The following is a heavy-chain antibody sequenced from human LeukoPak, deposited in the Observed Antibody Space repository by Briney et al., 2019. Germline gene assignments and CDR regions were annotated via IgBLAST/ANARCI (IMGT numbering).Heavy chain of an antibody. CDR3: AKDRYSYAFEYSDS. Sequence: GGSLRLSCAASGFTFSSYGMHWVRQAPGKGLDWVAVISNDGSKKYYADSVKGRFTSSRDNSKNTLSLQVSSLRTEDTAVYYCAKDRYSYAFEYSDSWGQGTLVTVSS. CDR2: ISNDGSKK. D-gene: IGHD5-18*01. V-gene: IGHV3-30*18. CDR1: GFTFSSYG. J-gene: IGHJ4*02.